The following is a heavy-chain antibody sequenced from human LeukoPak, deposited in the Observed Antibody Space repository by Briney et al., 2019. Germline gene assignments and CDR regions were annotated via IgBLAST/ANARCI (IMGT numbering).Heavy chain of an antibody. CDR1: GFTFGSYA. V-gene: IGHV3-23*01. CDR3: AKDLVTYYDFWSGYS. Sequence: GGSLRLSCAASGFTFGSYAMSWVRQAPGKGLEWVSAISGSGGSTYYADSVKGRFTISRDNSKNTLYLQMNSLRAEDTAVYYCAKDLVTYYDFWSGYSWGQGTLVTVSS. J-gene: IGHJ5*02. D-gene: IGHD3-3*01. CDR2: ISGSGGST.